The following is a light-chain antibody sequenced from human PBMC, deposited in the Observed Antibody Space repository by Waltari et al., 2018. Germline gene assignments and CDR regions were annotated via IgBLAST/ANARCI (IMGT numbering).Light chain of an antibody. CDR3: LQYSSSPYS. V-gene: IGKV1-12*01. Sequence: DIQMTQSPSSLSASVGHTVPITCRASQSISSWLDWYQKKPGKAPKLLIYKASSLQSGVPSRFSGSGSGTDFTLTISSLQPEDFATYYCLQYSSSPYSFGQGTKVEIK. CDR1: QSISSW. J-gene: IGKJ2*03. CDR2: KAS.